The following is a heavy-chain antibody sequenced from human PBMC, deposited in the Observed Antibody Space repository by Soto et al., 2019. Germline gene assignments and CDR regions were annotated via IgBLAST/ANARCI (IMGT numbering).Heavy chain of an antibody. Sequence: SETLSLTCTVSGGSISNYYWSWIRQPPGKGLEWIGYIYYSGSTNYNPSHKSRVTISVDTSKNQFSLKVNSVIAAGTAIYYCAHFLSGSNFNYGGKGTPVTVSS. V-gene: IGHV4-59*08. CDR1: GGSISNYY. D-gene: IGHD3-3*01. CDR2: IYYSGST. CDR3: AHFLSGSNFNY. J-gene: IGHJ4*02.